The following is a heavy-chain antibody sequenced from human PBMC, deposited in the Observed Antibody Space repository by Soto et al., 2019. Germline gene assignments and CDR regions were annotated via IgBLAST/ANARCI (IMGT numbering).Heavy chain of an antibody. CDR2: ISTSGDTT. V-gene: IGHV3-23*01. Sequence: PGGSLRLSCAASGFTFSSYTLSWVRQAPGKGLEWVSSISTSGDTTSYADSVKGQFTISRDNSKNTLFLQMNSLRAEDTAVYYCRGVYDSSGVYFHHWGQGTLVTVS. D-gene: IGHD3-22*01. CDR3: RGVYDSSGVYFHH. CDR1: GFTFSSYT. J-gene: IGHJ1*01.